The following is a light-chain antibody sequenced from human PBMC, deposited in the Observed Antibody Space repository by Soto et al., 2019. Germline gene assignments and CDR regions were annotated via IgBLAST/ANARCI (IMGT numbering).Light chain of an antibody. Sequence: EIVLTRSAATLSVSAGGRATLSGRGVQSVSSYLAWYQQKPGQAPRLLISDASNRATGIPARFSGSGSGTDFTLTISSLEPEDFAVYYCQQRSNWPPITFGQGTRLEI. V-gene: IGKV3-11*01. CDR1: QSVSSY. J-gene: IGKJ5*01. CDR2: DAS. CDR3: QQRSNWPPIT.